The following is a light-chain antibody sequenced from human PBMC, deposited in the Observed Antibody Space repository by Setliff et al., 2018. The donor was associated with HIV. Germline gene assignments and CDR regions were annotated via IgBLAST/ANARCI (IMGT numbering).Light chain of an antibody. CDR3: QVWDSSSDLGV. V-gene: IGLV3-21*04. CDR2: YDS. Sequence: SYELTQPPSVSVAPGKTARITRGGNNIGNKSVHWYQQKPGQAPVLVIYYDSDRPSGIPERFSGSNSGNTATLTISRVEAGDEADYYCQVWDSSSDLGVFGTGTKVTVL. CDR1: NIGNKS. J-gene: IGLJ1*01.